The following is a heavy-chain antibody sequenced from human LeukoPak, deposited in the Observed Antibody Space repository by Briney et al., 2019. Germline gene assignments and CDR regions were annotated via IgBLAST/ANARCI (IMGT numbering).Heavy chain of an antibody. D-gene: IGHD3-22*01. J-gene: IGHJ4*02. CDR2: IYTSGST. CDR1: GGSISSYY. V-gene: IGHV4-4*07. Sequence: SETLSLTCTVSGGSISSYYWSWIRQPAGKGLERIGRIYTSGSTNYNPSLKSRVTMSVDTSKNQFSLKLSSVTAADTAVYYCARDSGDSSGYYYLFDYWGQGTLVTVSS. CDR3: ARDSGDSSGYYYLFDY.